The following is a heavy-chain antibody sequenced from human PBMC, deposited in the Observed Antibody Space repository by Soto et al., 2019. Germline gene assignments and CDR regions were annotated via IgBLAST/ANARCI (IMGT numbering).Heavy chain of an antibody. Sequence: SCVASGFSFSNYWMSWVRQASGKGLEWVANIKQDGSEKYYVDSVKGRFTISRDNARNSLYLQMNSLRAEDTAVYYCVRGYTYEVYWGQGTLVTVSS. CDR1: GFSFSNYW. CDR2: IKQDGSEK. J-gene: IGHJ4*02. D-gene: IGHD5-18*01. CDR3: VRGYTYEVY. V-gene: IGHV3-7*01.